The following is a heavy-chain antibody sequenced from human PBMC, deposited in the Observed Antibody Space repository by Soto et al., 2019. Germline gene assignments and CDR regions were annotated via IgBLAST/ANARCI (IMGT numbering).Heavy chain of an antibody. Sequence: QMQLQESGPGLVKPSQTLSLTCAVSGGSISSGAYAWSWIRQPPGKGLEWIGYIYHGGSTYYNPSLKSRVAIPVDRSKNQFSLKLSSVTAADTAVYYCARVPLRYCSGGSCYTDWGQGTLVTVSS. J-gene: IGHJ4*02. V-gene: IGHV4-30-2*01. CDR3: ARVPLRYCSGGSCYTD. D-gene: IGHD2-15*01. CDR1: GGSISSGAYA. CDR2: IYHGGST.